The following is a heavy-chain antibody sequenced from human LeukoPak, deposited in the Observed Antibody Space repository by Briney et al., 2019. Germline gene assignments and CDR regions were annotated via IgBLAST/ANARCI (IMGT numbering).Heavy chain of an antibody. J-gene: IGHJ4*02. CDR3: TRDLIWDGDPDGRDF. V-gene: IGHV3-7*01. CDR1: GFTFSSYW. Sequence: GGSLRLSCAASGFTFSSYWMSWVRQAPGMGLEWVANINQDGNKKYYVDSVRGRFTISRDNAKNSLYLQMNGLRAEDTAVYYCTRDLIWDGDPDGRDFWGQGTLVSVSS. D-gene: IGHD3-10*01. CDR2: INQDGNKK.